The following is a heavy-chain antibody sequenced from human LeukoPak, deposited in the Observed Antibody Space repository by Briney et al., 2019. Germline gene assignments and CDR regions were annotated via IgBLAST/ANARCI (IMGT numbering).Heavy chain of an antibody. Sequence: GGSLRLSCAASGFTFSSYAMSWVRQAPGKGLEWVSAISGSGGSTYYADSVKGRFTISRDNSKNTLYLQMNSLRAEDTAVYYCARGSSGYHATFDYWGQGTLVTVSS. CDR2: ISGSGGST. D-gene: IGHD3-22*01. CDR1: GFTFSSYA. V-gene: IGHV3-23*01. CDR3: ARGSSGYHATFDY. J-gene: IGHJ4*02.